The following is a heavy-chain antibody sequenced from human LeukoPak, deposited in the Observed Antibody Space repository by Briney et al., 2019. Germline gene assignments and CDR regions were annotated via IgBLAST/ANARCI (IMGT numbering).Heavy chain of an antibody. J-gene: IGHJ4*02. D-gene: IGHD2-15*01. CDR3: TTSIGYCSGGSCYSSDY. Sequence: GGSLRLSCAASGFTVSSNYMSWVRQAPGKGLEWVGRIKSKTDGGTTDYAAPVKGRFTISRDDSKNTLYLQMNSLKTEDTAVYYCTTSIGYCSGGSCYSSDYWGQGTLVTVSS. V-gene: IGHV3-15*01. CDR1: GFTVSSNY. CDR2: IKSKTDGGTT.